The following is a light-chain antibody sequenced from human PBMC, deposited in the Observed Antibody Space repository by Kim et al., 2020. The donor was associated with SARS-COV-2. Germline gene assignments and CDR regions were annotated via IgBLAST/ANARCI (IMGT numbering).Light chain of an antibody. CDR1: SSDVGGSNF. J-gene: IGLJ3*02. CDR2: DVS. CDR3: SSYTSTSTLV. V-gene: IGLV2-14*03. Sequence: GQSITISGTGTSSDVGGSNFVSWYQQHPGKAPKLMIYDVSNRPSGVSNRFSGSKSGNTASLTISGLQAEVEADYYCSSYTSTSTLVFGGGTQLTVL.